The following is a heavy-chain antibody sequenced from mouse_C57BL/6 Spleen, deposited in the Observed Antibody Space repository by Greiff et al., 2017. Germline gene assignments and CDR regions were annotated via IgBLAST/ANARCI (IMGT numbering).Heavy chain of an antibody. D-gene: IGHD2-4*01. CDR2: IWSGGST. J-gene: IGHJ4*01. CDR3: ARSYDYDGGGYAMDY. Sequence: VKLVESGPGLVQPSQSLSITCTVSGFSLTSYGVHWVRQSPGKGLEWLGVIWSGGSTDYNAAFISRLSISKDNSKSQVVFKMNSLQADDTAIYYCARSYDYDGGGYAMDYWGQGTSVTVSS. CDR1: GFSLTSYG. V-gene: IGHV2-2*01.